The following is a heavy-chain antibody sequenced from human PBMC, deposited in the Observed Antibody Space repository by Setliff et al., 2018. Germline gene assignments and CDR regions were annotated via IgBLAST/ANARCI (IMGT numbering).Heavy chain of an antibody. Sequence: SETLSLTCTVSSGSISNYYWSWIRQPAGKGLEWIGRIYTSGSTNYNPSLKSRVTISMDTSKNQFSLKVSSVTAADTAVYYCARSFSRREKFLLDYWGQGALVTVSS. CDR2: IYTSGST. V-gene: IGHV4-4*07. J-gene: IGHJ4*02. CDR3: ARSFSRREKFLLDY. CDR1: SGSISNYY.